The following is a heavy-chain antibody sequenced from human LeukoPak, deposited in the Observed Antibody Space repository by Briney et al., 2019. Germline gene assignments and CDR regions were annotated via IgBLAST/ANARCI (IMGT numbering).Heavy chain of an antibody. J-gene: IGHJ4*02. Sequence: GASVKVSCTASGYTFTGYYMHWVRQAPGQGLEWMGWINPNSGGTNYAQKFQGRVTMTRDTSISTAYMELSRLRSDDTAVYYCARDPYYGDYEGAFDYWGQGTLVTVSS. CDR1: GYTFTGYY. CDR3: ARDPYYGDYEGAFDY. D-gene: IGHD4-17*01. V-gene: IGHV1-2*02. CDR2: INPNSGGT.